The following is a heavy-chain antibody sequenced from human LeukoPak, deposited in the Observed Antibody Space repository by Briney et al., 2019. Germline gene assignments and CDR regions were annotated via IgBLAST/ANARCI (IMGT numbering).Heavy chain of an antibody. CDR3: ARDPGRYMDV. CDR1: GFTFSSYG. V-gene: IGHV3-33*01. CDR2: IWYDGSNK. J-gene: IGHJ6*03. Sequence: GRSLRLSCAASGFTFSSYGMHWVRQAPGKGLEWVAVIWYDGSNKYYADSVKGRFTISRDNAKNSLYLQMNSLRAEDTAVYYCARDPGRYMDVWGKGTTVTVSS.